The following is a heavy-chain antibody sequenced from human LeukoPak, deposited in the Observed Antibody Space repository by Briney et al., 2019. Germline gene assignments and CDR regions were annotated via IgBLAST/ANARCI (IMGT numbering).Heavy chain of an antibody. CDR2: IWYDGSNK. D-gene: IGHD4-17*01. V-gene: IGHV3-33*01. J-gene: IGHJ1*01. Sequence: GGSLRLSCAASGFTFSGYGMHWVRQAPGKGLEWVAVIWYDGSNKYYADSVKGRFTISGDNSKNTLYLQMNSLRAEDTAMYYCARGGEGDYGNFQHWGQGTLVTVSS. CDR3: ARGGEGDYGNFQH. CDR1: GFTFSGYG.